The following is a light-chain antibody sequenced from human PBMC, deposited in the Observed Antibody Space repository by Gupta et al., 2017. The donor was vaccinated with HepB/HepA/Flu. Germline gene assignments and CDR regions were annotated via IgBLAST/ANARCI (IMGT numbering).Light chain of an antibody. CDR1: NGHSSYA. CDR2: LNKEGRQ. V-gene: IGLV4-69*01. CDR3: QNSGTGIPHVV. J-gene: IGLJ2*01. Sequence: QLVLTQSPSASASLGASVKLPCTLSNGHSSYAIAWHQQQPKKGPRYLTELNKEGRQSKGGGIPDRFAGSSSGAERSPPTSTLQAEDEADYYCQNSGTGIPHVVFGGGTNLTVL.